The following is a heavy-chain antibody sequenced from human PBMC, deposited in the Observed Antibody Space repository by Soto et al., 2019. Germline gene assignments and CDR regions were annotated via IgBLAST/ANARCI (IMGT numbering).Heavy chain of an antibody. CDR2: ISGRGGST. J-gene: IGHJ4*02. CDR1: GFMFSSYA. CDR3: AKGWIKLWTTVHVPARFDY. V-gene: IGHV3-23*01. D-gene: IGHD4-4*01. Sequence: PGWSPRLSCAASGFMFSSYAMNWVRQAPGKGLEWVSGISGRGGSTVYADSVKGRYTISRNNSKITVYLQVHSPRAEDAAVYYCAKGWIKLWTTVHVPARFDYWGLGTLVTVS.